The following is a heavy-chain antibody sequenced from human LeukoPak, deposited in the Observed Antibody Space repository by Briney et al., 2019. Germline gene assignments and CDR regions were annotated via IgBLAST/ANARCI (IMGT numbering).Heavy chain of an antibody. CDR2: IYSGGNT. D-gene: IGHD5-18*01. CDR3: ARVIVDTGYDAFDI. Sequence: RGSLRLSCAASGFTVSSNYMGWVRQAPGKGLEWVSVIYSGGNTYYADSGKGRFTISRDNSKNTVFLQMNSLRAEDTAVYYCARVIVDTGYDAFDIWGQGTMVTVSS. J-gene: IGHJ3*02. CDR1: GFTVSSNY. V-gene: IGHV3-66*01.